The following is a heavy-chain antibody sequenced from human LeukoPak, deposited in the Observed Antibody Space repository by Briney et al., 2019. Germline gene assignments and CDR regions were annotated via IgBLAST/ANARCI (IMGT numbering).Heavy chain of an antibody. J-gene: IGHJ5*02. V-gene: IGHV3-66*01. CDR3: ARDLNNGSYDWFDP. D-gene: IGHD1-26*01. Sequence: GGSLRLSCAVSGFTVSSNYMSWVRQAPGTGLEWVSVIYSDGSTDYADSVKGRFTISRDNSKNTLYLQMNSLRAEDTAIYYCARDLNNGSYDWFDPWGQGTLVTVSS. CDR2: IYSDGST. CDR1: GFTVSSNY.